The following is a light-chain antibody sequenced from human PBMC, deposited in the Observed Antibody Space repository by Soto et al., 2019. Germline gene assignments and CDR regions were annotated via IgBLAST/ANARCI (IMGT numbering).Light chain of an antibody. CDR3: QHSDNSIT. Sequence: EIVLTQSPDTLSLSPGEGATLSCRASHSVSSSYLAWYQQRPGQAPRLLIYGASSRATGIPDRFSGSGSGTDFTLTISRLEPEDFAVFYCQHSDNSITFGQGTRLEIE. CDR1: HSVSSSY. V-gene: IGKV3-20*01. J-gene: IGKJ5*01. CDR2: GAS.